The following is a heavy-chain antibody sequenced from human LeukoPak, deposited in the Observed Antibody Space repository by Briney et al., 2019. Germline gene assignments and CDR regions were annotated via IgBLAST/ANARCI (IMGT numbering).Heavy chain of an antibody. CDR2: ISGSGGST. D-gene: IGHD2-15*01. J-gene: IGHJ4*02. CDR1: GFTFSTYA. V-gene: IGHV3-23*01. CDR3: AKESYCSGGTCFSDC. Sequence: PGGSLRLSCAASGFTFSTYAMNWVRQAPGKGLEWVSIISGSGGSTYYADSVKGRLTISRDNSKNTLYLQMSSLRAEDTAVYYCAKESYCSGGTCFSDCWGQGTLVTVSS.